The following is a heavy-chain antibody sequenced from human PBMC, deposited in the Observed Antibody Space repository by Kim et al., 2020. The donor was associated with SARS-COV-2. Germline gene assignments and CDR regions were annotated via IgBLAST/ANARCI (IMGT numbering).Heavy chain of an antibody. CDR3: ARQGQLVRSGDYYYYMDV. V-gene: IGHV5-51*01. Sequence: GESLKISCKGSGYSFTSYWIGWVRQMPGKGLEWMGIIYPGDSDTRYSPSFQGQVTISADKSISTAYLQWSSLKASDTAMYYCARQGQLVRSGDYYYYMDVWGKGTTVTVSS. J-gene: IGHJ6*03. D-gene: IGHD6-13*01. CDR1: GYSFTSYW. CDR2: IYPGDSDT.